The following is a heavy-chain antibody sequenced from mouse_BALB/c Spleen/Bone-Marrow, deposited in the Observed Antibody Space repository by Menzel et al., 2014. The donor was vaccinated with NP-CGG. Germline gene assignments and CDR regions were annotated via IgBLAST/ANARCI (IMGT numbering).Heavy chain of an antibody. D-gene: IGHD1-1*01. J-gene: IGHJ1*01. CDR2: IDPASGNT. CDR1: GLNIKDTY. V-gene: IGHV14-3*02. Sequence: EVQVVESGAELVKPGASVKLSCTASGLNIKDTYMHWVKQRPEQGLEWIGRIDPASGNTKYDPKFQGKATITADTSSNTAYLQLSSLTSEDTAVYYCARYDYGWYFYVWGAGTTVTVSS. CDR3: ARYDYGWYFYV.